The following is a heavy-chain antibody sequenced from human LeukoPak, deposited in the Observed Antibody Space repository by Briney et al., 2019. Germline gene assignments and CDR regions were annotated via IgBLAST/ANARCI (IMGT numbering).Heavy chain of an antibody. Sequence: PSETLSLTCAVYGGSFSGYYWSWIRQPPGKGLEWIGEINHSGSTNYNPSLKSRVTISVDTSKNQFSLKLSSVTAADTAVYYCAILGRDYYGSGRPFDYWGQGILVTVSS. CDR1: GGSFSGYY. V-gene: IGHV4-34*01. CDR3: AILGRDYYGSGRPFDY. J-gene: IGHJ4*02. D-gene: IGHD3-10*01. CDR2: INHSGST.